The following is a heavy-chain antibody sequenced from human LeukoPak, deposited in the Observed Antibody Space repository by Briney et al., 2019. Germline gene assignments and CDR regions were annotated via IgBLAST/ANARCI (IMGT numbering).Heavy chain of an antibody. Sequence: SETLSLTCTVSGYSISSGYYWGWIRQPPGKGLEWIGSIYHSGSTYYNPSLKSRVTISVDTSKNQFSLKLSSVTAADTAVYYCARDQGSGWYHYYFDYWGQGTLVTVSS. CDR2: IYHSGST. CDR1: GYSISSGYY. CDR3: ARDQGSGWYHYYFDY. J-gene: IGHJ4*02. V-gene: IGHV4-38-2*02. D-gene: IGHD6-19*01.